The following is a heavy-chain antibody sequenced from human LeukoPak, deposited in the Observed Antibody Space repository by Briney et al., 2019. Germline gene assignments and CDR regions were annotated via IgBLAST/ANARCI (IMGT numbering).Heavy chain of an antibody. CDR3: ASRDTYSNYIAY. J-gene: IGHJ4*02. CDR2: IYYGGST. V-gene: IGHV4-39*01. CDR1: GGSISSSSYY. D-gene: IGHD4-11*01. Sequence: SETLSLTCTVSGGSISSSSYYWGWIRQPPGEGRGWLGTIYYGGSTYYNPSFKGQVTISVVTSKNQFSLKRTSVKPTDTAVYYCASRDTYSNYIAYWGEGTLVTVSS.